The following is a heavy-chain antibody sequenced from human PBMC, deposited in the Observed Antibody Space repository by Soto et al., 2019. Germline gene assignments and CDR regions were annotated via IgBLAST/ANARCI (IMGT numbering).Heavy chain of an antibody. D-gene: IGHD1-26*01. J-gene: IGHJ4*02. CDR2: IIPILGIA. Sequence: QVQLVQSGAEVKKPGSSVKVSCKASGGTFSSYTISWVRQAPGQGLEWMGRIIPILGIANYAQKFQGRVTITGEKSTSTAYMELGSLRSEDTAVYYCARVPAWEPLGGGGGYWGQGTLVTVSS. CDR3: ARVPAWEPLGGGGGY. V-gene: IGHV1-69*02. CDR1: GGTFSSYT.